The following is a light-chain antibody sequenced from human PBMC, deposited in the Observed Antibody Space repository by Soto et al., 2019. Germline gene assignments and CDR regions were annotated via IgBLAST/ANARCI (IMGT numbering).Light chain of an antibody. CDR3: QQYNSYPYT. CDR1: QSISSW. Sequence: DIQMTQSPSTLSASVGDRVTITCRASQSISSWLAWYQQKPGKAPKLLIYKASSLESGVPSRFGGSGSGTEFTPTISSLQPDDFATYYCQQYNSYPYTFGQGTKVDIK. CDR2: KAS. J-gene: IGKJ2*01. V-gene: IGKV1-5*03.